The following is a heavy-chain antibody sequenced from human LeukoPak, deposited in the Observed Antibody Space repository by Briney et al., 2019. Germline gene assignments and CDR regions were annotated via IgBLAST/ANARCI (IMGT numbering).Heavy chain of an antibody. CDR1: GFTFSSYG. J-gene: IGHJ4*02. Sequence: QPGRSLRLSCAASGFTFSSYGMHWVRQAPGKGLEWVAVIWYDGSNKYYADSVKGRFTISRDNSKNTLYLQMNSLRAEDTAIYYCTRVGYIDEGIDYWGQGTLVTVSS. D-gene: IGHD5-24*01. V-gene: IGHV3-33*08. CDR3: TRVGYIDEGIDY. CDR2: IWYDGSNK.